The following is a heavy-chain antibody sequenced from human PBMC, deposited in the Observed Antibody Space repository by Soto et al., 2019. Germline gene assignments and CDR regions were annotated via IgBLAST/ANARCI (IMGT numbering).Heavy chain of an antibody. Sequence: ASVKVSCKSSGYTFTGYYMHCVRQAPGQGLEWMGWINPNSGGTNYAQKFQGWVTMTRDTSISTAYMELSRLRSDDTAVYYCAILGELLGPWAFDIWGQGTMVTVSS. D-gene: IGHD3-10*01. CDR1: GYTFTGYY. CDR3: AILGELLGPWAFDI. J-gene: IGHJ3*02. V-gene: IGHV1-2*04. CDR2: INPNSGGT.